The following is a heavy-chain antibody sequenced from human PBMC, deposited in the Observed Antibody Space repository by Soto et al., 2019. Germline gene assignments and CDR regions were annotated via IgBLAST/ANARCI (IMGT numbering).Heavy chain of an antibody. CDR2: IYYSGST. Sequence: SSETLSLTCTVSGGSISSYYWSWIRQPPGKGLEWIGYIYYSGSTNYNPSLKSRVTISVDTSKNQFSLKLSSVTAADTAVYYCTQQQLYWFDPWGQGTLVTVSS. CDR3: TQQQLYWFDP. D-gene: IGHD6-13*01. CDR1: GGSISSYY. J-gene: IGHJ5*02. V-gene: IGHV4-59*01.